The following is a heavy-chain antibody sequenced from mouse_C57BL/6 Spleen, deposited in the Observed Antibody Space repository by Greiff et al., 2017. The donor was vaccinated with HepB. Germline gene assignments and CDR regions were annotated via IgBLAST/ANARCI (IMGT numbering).Heavy chain of an antibody. CDR3: AKERGNWDERDAMDY. Sequence: QVQLQQPGAELVKPGASVKMSCKASGYTFTSYWITWVKQRPGQGLEWIGDIYPGSGSTNYNEKFKSKATLTVDTSSSTAYMQLSSLTSEDSAVYYCAKERGNWDERDAMDYWGQRTSVTVSS. V-gene: IGHV1-55*01. CDR1: GYTFTSYW. J-gene: IGHJ4*01. D-gene: IGHD4-1*01. CDR2: IYPGSGST.